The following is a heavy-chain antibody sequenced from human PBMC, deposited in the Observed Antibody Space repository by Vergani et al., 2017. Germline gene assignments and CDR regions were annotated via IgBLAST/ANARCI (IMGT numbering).Heavy chain of an antibody. D-gene: IGHD4-17*01. Sequence: QVQLQESGPGLVKPSETVSLTCTVSGYSITSANYWAWIRQSPGKGLEWIGTIHRSGSTYYNPSLKSLGTISVDTSKNQLSLKLTSVTAVDTALYYCARQVGYGDSNCPGDWFEPWGQGTLVSVSS. CDR1: GYSITSANY. V-gene: IGHV4-38-2*02. CDR2: IHRSGST. J-gene: IGHJ5*02. CDR3: ARQVGYGDSNCPGDWFEP.